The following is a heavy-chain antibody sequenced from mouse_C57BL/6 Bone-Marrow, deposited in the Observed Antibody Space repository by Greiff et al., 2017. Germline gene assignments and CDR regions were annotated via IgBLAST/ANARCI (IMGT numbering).Heavy chain of an antibody. Sequence: QVQLQQSGAELVRPGTSVKVSCKASGYAFTNYLIEWVKQRPGQGLVWIGVINPGSGGTNYNEKFKGKATLTADKSSSTAYMQLSSLTSEDSAVYFCARSGYYYGSSPVYFDYWGQGTTLTVSS. D-gene: IGHD1-1*01. CDR2: INPGSGGT. CDR3: ARSGYYYGSSPVYFDY. CDR1: GYAFTNYL. J-gene: IGHJ2*01. V-gene: IGHV1-54*01.